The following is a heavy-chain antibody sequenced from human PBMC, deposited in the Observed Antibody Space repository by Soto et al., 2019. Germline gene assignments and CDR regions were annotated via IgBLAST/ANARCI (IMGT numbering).Heavy chain of an antibody. V-gene: IGHV3-23*01. CDR3: AKDESVLVTANVY. J-gene: IGHJ4*02. CDR1: GFTFSSHA. D-gene: IGHD2-21*02. CDR2: ISGGGANT. Sequence: EVQLLESGGGLVQPGGSLTLSCAASGFTFSSHAMNWVRRAPGKGLEWVSGISGGGANTYYADSVRGRFTISRDNSKNTLYLQLNSLRAEDTAVYYCAKDESVLVTANVYWGQGTLVTVSS.